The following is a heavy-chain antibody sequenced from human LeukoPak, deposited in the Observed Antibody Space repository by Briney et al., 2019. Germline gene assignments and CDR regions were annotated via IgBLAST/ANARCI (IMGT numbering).Heavy chain of an antibody. CDR1: GFTFSDYY. Sequence: GGSLRLSCAASGFTFSDYYMTWIRQAPGQGLEWISYVSGSDENKYYAGSVRGRFAISRDNAEKSLFLQMSNVRAEDTAVYYCAKVWFGESYFDYWGQGTLVTVSS. CDR2: VSGSDENK. CDR3: AKVWFGESYFDY. D-gene: IGHD3-10*01. J-gene: IGHJ4*02. V-gene: IGHV3-11*01.